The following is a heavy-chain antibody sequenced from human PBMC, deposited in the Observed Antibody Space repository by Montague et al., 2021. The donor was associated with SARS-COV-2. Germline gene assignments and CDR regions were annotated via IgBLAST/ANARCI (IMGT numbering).Heavy chain of an antibody. Sequence: SETLSLTCAVYDGSFSDYSWTWIRQPPWKGLEWIGEINHRGSTNYNPSLKSRVTISVDTSKNQFSLKMTSVTAADTAVYYCARGRQHINMVVVVVTGGEYYFDFWGQGTLVAVSS. CDR2: INHRGST. CDR1: DGSFSDYS. D-gene: IGHD3-22*01. J-gene: IGHJ4*02. V-gene: IGHV4-34*01. CDR3: ARGRQHINMVVVVVTGGEYYFDF.